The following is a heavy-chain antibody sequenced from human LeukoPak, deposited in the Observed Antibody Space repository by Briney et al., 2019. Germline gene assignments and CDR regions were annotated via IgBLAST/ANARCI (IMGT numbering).Heavy chain of an antibody. CDR2: ISGGGSII. CDR3: ARDAPPVV. Sequence: GGSLRLSCAASGFTFSSFEMNWVRQAPGKGLEWVSYISGGGSIIHYADSVKGRFTISRDNVKNTLYLQMNSLRAEDTAVYYCARDAPPVVWGQGALVTVSS. J-gene: IGHJ4*02. D-gene: IGHD3-16*02. V-gene: IGHV3-48*03. CDR1: GFTFSSFE.